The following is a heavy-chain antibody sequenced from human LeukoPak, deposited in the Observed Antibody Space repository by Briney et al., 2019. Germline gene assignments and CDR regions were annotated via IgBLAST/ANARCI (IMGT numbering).Heavy chain of an antibody. J-gene: IGHJ4*02. CDR3: ARYHYYDSSGYPDY. CDR2: IYHGDSDT. CDR1: GYSFTSYW. D-gene: IGHD3-22*01. V-gene: IGHV5-51*01. Sequence: GESLKISCKGSGYSFTSYWIGWVRQMPGKGLEWMGNIYHGDSDTRYSPSFQGQVTISADKSISTAYLQWSGLKASDTAMCYCARYHYYDSSGYPDYWGQGTLVTVSS.